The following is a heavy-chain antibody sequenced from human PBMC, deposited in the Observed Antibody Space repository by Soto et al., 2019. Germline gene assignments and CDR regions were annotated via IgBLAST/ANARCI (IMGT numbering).Heavy chain of an antibody. V-gene: IGHV3-48*02. D-gene: IGHD1-1*01. CDR2: ISSSHTSI. CDR1: GFTLSSYS. J-gene: IGHJ4*02. CDR3: ARGDWNYVDY. Sequence: GGSLRLSCAASGFTLSSYSMNWVRQAPGKGLEWVSYISSSHTSIYYAGSVKGRFTISRDNAKNSLYLQMNSLRDEDTDLYYCARGDWNYVDYWGQGTLVTVSS.